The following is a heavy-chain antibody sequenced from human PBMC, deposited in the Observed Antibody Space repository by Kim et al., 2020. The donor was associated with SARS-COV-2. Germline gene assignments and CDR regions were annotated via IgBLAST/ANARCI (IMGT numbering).Heavy chain of an antibody. CDR1: GFTFSSYE. J-gene: IGHJ4*02. Sequence: GGSLRLSCAASGFTFSSYEMNWVRQAPGKGLEWVSYISSSGSTIYYADSVKGRFTISRDNAKNSLYLQMNSLRAEDTAVYYCASFLTNFDWLLQTDASFDDRGPGTLVTVSS. CDR2: ISSSGSTI. V-gene: IGHV3-48*03. D-gene: IGHD3-9*01. CDR3: ASFLTNFDWLLQTDASFDD.